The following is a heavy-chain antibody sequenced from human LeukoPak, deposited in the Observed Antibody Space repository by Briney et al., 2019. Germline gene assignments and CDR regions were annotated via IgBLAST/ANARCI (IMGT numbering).Heavy chain of an antibody. CDR3: ASGLEMATIAA. CDR2: IYYSGST. D-gene: IGHD5-24*01. Sequence: SETLSLTCTVSGGSLSSYYWSWIRQPPGKGLEWIGYIYYSGSTNYNPSLKSRVTISVDTSKNQFSLKLSSVTAADTAVYYCASGLEMATIAAWGQGTLVTVSS. J-gene: IGHJ5*02. CDR1: GGSLSSYY. V-gene: IGHV4-59*01.